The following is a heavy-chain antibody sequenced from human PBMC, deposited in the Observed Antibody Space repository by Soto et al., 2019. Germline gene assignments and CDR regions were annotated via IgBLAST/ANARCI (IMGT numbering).Heavy chain of an antibody. CDR3: ARDLGYGDYGTDF. J-gene: IGHJ4*02. D-gene: IGHD4-17*01. V-gene: IGHV1-18*04. CDR1: GYSFSNNG. CDR2: INGDNGNT. Sequence: QVQLVQSGAEVKKPGASVKVSCQAAGYSFSNNGISWVRQAPGPGVEWMGWINGDNGNTNYAQKFQGRVTMTTDTSTSTAYMELRSLRSDDTAVYYCARDLGYGDYGTDFWGQGTLVTVPS.